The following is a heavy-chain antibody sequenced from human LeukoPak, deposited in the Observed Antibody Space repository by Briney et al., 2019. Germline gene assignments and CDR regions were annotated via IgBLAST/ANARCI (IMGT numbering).Heavy chain of an antibody. Sequence: PGGSLRLSCAASGFIFSDYYMSWIRQAPGKGLEWVSFISVGGRPLHYADSVKGRFTISRDNAKNSLYLQMNSLRDEDTAVYFCARRYCTPSSCYSDYWGQGALVTVSS. CDR1: GFIFSDYY. CDR3: ARRYCTPSSCYSDY. J-gene: IGHJ4*02. D-gene: IGHD2-8*01. CDR2: ISVGGRPL. V-gene: IGHV3-11*01.